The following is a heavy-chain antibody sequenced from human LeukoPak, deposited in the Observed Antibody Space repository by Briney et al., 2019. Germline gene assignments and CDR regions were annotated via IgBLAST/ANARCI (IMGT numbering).Heavy chain of an antibody. V-gene: IGHV1-8*01. CDR3: ARGSSTSCFDY. D-gene: IGHD2-2*01. CDR2: MNPNSGNT. Sequence: SGSVKVSCKASGYTFTSYDINWVRQATGQGLEWMGWMNPNSGNTGYAQKFQGRVTMTRNTSISTAYMELGSLRSEDTAVYYCARGSSTSCFDYWGQGPLVTVSS. J-gene: IGHJ4*02. CDR1: GYTFTSYD.